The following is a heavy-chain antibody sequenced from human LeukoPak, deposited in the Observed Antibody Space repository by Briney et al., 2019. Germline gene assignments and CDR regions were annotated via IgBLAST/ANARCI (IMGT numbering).Heavy chain of an antibody. Sequence: GESLKISRKTSGYSFTTYWIGWVRQMPGKGLEWMGIIYPDDSDTRYSPSFQGQDTISADKSISTAYLQWSSLRASDTATYYCARHTDTSMLTANWFDPWGQGTLVTVSS. J-gene: IGHJ5*02. CDR3: ARHTDTSMLTANWFDP. V-gene: IGHV5-51*01. CDR2: IYPDDSDT. CDR1: GYSFTTYW. D-gene: IGHD5-18*01.